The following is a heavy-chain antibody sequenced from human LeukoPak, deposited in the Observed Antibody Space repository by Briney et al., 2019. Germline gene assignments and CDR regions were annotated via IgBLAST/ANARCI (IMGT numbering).Heavy chain of an antibody. Sequence: GGSLRLSCAASGFTFSSYAMHWVRQAPGKGLEWVAVISYDGSNKYYADSVKGRFTISRDNSKNTLYLQMNSLRAEDTAVYYCARERYYYDSSGYMDPWGQRTLVTVSS. CDR2: ISYDGSNK. CDR3: ARERYYYDSSGYMDP. D-gene: IGHD3-22*01. V-gene: IGHV3-30*04. CDR1: GFTFSSYA. J-gene: IGHJ5*02.